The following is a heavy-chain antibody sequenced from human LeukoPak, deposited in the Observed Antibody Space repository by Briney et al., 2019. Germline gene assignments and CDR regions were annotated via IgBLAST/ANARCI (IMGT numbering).Heavy chain of an antibody. CDR3: ARGTYYYDSSGYPHYYYMDV. CDR2: INPSGGST. CDR1: GYTFTSYY. J-gene: IGHJ6*03. D-gene: IGHD3-22*01. V-gene: IGHV1-46*01. Sequence: ASVKVSCKASGYTFTSYYMHWVRQAPGQGLEWMGIINPSGGSTSYAQRFQGRVTITADKSTSTAYMELSSLRSEDTAVYYCARGTYYYDSSGYPHYYYMDVWGKGTTVTVSS.